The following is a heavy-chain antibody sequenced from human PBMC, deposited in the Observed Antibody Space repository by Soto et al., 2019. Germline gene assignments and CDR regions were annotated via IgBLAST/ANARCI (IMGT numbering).Heavy chain of an antibody. Sequence: EVQLAESGGGMVQPGGSLRLSCVASGFTFSSYDMHWVRQAPGKGLEYVSSISSNGGTRYYGNSVKGRFTISRDNSKNTLYLQMGSLRAEDMAVYYCVRRASGNYDYWGQGTLVTVSS. CDR2: ISSNGGTR. CDR3: VRRASGNYDY. V-gene: IGHV3-64*01. D-gene: IGHD1-7*01. J-gene: IGHJ4*02. CDR1: GFTFSSYD.